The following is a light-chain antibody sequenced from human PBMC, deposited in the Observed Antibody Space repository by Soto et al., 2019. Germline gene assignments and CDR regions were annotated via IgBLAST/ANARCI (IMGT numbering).Light chain of an antibody. J-gene: IGLJ1*01. CDR2: GNS. CDR3: QSYASSMSGYV. CDR1: SSNIGAGYD. V-gene: IGLV1-40*01. Sequence: QSVLTQPPSVSGAPGRRVTISCTGSSSNIGAGYDVHWYQQLPGTAPKLLIYGNSNRPSGVPDRFSGSKSGTSASLAITGLQAEDEADYYCQSYASSMSGYVFGTGTKVTVL.